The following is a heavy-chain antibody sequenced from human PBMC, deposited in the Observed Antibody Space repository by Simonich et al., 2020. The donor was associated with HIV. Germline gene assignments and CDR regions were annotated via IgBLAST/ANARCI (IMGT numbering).Heavy chain of an antibody. V-gene: IGHV4-34*01. J-gene: IGHJ4*02. Sequence: QVQLQQWGAGLLKPSETLSLTCAVYGGSFSCYYWSWVRQPPGKGLEWIGEINHSGSTNYNPSLKRRVTISVDTSKNQFSLKLSSVTAADTAVYYCARGFYQRLYYFDYWGQGTLVTVSS. D-gene: IGHD2-2*01. CDR2: INHSGST. CDR3: ARGFYQRLYYFDY. CDR1: GGSFSCYY.